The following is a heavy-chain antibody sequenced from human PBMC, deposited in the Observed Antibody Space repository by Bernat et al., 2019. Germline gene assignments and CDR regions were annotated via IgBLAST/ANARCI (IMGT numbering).Heavy chain of an antibody. CDR2: ISDSSSTI. V-gene: IGHV3-48*02. D-gene: IGHD5-12*01. Sequence: EVQLVESGGGLVQPGGSLRLSCAASGFTFSSYSMNWVRQAPGKGLEWVSSISDSSSTIYYAESVKGRFTISRDNDKNALYLQMNSLRDEDTAVYYCARVWATGIEFDAFDIWGQGTMVTVSS. J-gene: IGHJ3*02. CDR3: ARVWATGIEFDAFDI. CDR1: GFTFSSYS.